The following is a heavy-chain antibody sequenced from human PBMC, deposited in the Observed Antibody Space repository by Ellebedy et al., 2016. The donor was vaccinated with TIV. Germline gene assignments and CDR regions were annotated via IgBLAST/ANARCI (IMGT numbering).Heavy chain of an antibody. J-gene: IGHJ3*02. CDR2: IDPNTGSP. CDR3: MTTVTTDTFDI. CDR1: GGTFSNYANFA. V-gene: IGHV7-4-1*02. D-gene: IGHD4-17*01. Sequence: ASVKVSCNASGGTFSNYANFAISWVRQAPGQGLEWMGWIDPNTGSPTYARGFTGRFVFSLDISVSSAYLQISSLKADDTAVYYCMTTVTTDTFDIWGQGTMVTVSS.